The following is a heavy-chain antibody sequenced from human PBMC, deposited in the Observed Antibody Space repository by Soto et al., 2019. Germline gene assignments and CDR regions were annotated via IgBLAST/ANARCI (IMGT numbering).Heavy chain of an antibody. CDR1: GGTFSSYA. Sequence: SVKVSCKASGGTFSSYAISWLRQAPGQGLEWMGGIIPIFGTANYAQKFQGRVTITADESTSTAYMELSSLRSEDTAVYYCAKDTYYHDRSGYYIFDYWGQGTPVTVSS. D-gene: IGHD3-22*01. V-gene: IGHV1-69*13. CDR2: IIPIFGTA. CDR3: AKDTYYHDRSGYYIFDY. J-gene: IGHJ4*02.